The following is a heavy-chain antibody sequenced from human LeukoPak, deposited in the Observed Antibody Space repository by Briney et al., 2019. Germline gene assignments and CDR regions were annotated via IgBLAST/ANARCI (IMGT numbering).Heavy chain of an antibody. V-gene: IGHV3-23*01. Sequence: PGGSLRLSCAASGFTFSSFAMSWVRQAPGKGLEWVSGISGSGGSTYYADSVKGRFTPSRDNSKITLYLQMNSLRAEDTAVYYCTKVGVYSNFYFDYWGQGILVTVSS. CDR1: GFTFSSFA. CDR2: ISGSGGST. CDR3: TKVGVYSNFYFDY. D-gene: IGHD4-11*01. J-gene: IGHJ4*02.